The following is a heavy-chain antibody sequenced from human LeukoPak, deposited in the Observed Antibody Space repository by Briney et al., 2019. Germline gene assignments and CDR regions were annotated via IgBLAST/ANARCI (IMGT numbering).Heavy chain of an antibody. Sequence: ASVKVSCKASGYTFTSYDINWVRQATGQGLEWMGWMNPNSGNTGYAQKFQGRVTMTRNTSISTAYMELSSLRSEDTAVYYCATDTGYYYGSGSYCFDYWGQGTLVTVSS. V-gene: IGHV1-8*01. D-gene: IGHD3-10*01. CDR2: MNPNSGNT. CDR1: GYTFTSYD. CDR3: ATDTGYYYGSGSYCFDY. J-gene: IGHJ4*02.